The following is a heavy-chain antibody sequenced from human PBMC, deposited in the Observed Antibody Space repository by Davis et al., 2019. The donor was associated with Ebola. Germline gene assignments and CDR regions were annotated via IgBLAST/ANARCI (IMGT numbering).Heavy chain of an antibody. D-gene: IGHD3-16*02. V-gene: IGHV3-23*01. CDR2: IRGSGRDT. J-gene: IGHJ3*02. Sequence: GGSLRLSCAASGFTFSTYAMSWVRQAPGKGLEWVSSIRGSGRDTYYADSVKGRFTISRDNAKNSLYLQMNSLRDEDTAVYYCARASFGGVIVASYDAFDIWGQGTMVTVSS. CDR3: ARASFGGVIVASYDAFDI. CDR1: GFTFSTYA.